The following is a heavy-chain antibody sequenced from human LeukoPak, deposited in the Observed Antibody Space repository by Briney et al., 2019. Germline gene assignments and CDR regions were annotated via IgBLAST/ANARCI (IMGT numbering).Heavy chain of an antibody. D-gene: IGHD6-19*01. V-gene: IGHV3-7*03. CDR1: GFTFSSYW. Sequence: GGSLRLSCPASGFTFSSYWMIWVRQAPAKGLEWVANIKQDVSEKYYVDSVKGRFTISRDNAKNSLYLQMNSLRAEDTAVYYCARAVAALDYWGQGTLVTVSS. J-gene: IGHJ4*02. CDR2: IKQDVSEK. CDR3: ARAVAALDY.